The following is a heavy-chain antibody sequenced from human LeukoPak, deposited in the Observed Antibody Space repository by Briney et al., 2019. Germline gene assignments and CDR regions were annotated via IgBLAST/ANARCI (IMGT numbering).Heavy chain of an antibody. Sequence: SETLSLTCTVSGGSISSGDYYWSWIRQPPGKGLEWIGYIYYSGSTYYNPSLKSRVTISVDKSKNQFSLKLSSVTAADTAVYYCARGDDYGYEWYFDLWGRGTLVTVSS. J-gene: IGHJ2*01. CDR2: IYYSGST. CDR3: ARGDDYGYEWYFDL. D-gene: IGHD5-12*01. V-gene: IGHV4-30-4*01. CDR1: GGSISSGDYY.